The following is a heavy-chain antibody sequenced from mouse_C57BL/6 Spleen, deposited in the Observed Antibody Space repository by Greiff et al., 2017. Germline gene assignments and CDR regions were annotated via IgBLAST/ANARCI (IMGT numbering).Heavy chain of an antibody. Sequence: EVQLQQSGPELVKPGASVKISCKASGYTFTDYYMNWVKQSHGKSLEWIGDINPNNGGTSYNQKFKGKATLTVDKSSSTAYMELRSLTSEDSAVYYCASRDYGSPYGYFDVWGTGTTVTVSS. V-gene: IGHV1-26*01. CDR3: ASRDYGSPYGYFDV. D-gene: IGHD1-1*01. J-gene: IGHJ1*03. CDR2: INPNNGGT. CDR1: GYTFTDYY.